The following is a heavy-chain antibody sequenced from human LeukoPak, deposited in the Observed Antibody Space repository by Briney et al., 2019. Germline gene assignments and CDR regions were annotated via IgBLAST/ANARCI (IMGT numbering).Heavy chain of an antibody. CDR2: INWNGGST. V-gene: IGHV3-20*01. D-gene: IGHD3-22*01. J-gene: IGHJ6*02. Sequence: GGSLRLSCAASGFTFDDYGMSWVRQAPGKGLEWVSGINWNGGSTGYADSVKGRFTISRDNAKNSLYLQMNSLGAEDTALYHCARLYYFDSSGYYPWGNYYYGMDVWGQGTTVTVSS. CDR3: ARLYYFDSSGYYPWGNYYYGMDV. CDR1: GFTFDDYG.